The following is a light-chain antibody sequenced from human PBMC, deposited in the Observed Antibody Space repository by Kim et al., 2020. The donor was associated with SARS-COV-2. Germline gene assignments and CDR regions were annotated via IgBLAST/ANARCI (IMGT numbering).Light chain of an antibody. V-gene: IGLV2-8*01. CDR2: EVS. CDR1: SSDVGVYNY. CDR3: SSYAGSNNYVL. Sequence: QSALTQPPSASGSPGQSVTISCTGTSSDVGVYNYVSWFQQHPGKAPKVIIYEVSKRPSGVPDRFSGSKSGNTASLTVSGLQAEDEADYYCSSYAGSNNYVLFGGGTKLTVL. J-gene: IGLJ2*01.